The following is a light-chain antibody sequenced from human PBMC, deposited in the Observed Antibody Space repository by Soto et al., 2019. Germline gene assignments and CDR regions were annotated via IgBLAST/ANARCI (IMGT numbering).Light chain of an antibody. CDR1: QCISGE. CDR2: GVS. Sequence: EIVMTQSPATLSVSPGERATLSCRASQCISGELAWYQQRPGQPPRLLIYGVSTRATGVPDRFSGSGSGSDVTLTISGLQSEDFAVYYCQQGHDWPLSFGQGTRLDI. J-gene: IGKJ2*03. V-gene: IGKV3-15*01. CDR3: QQGHDWPLS.